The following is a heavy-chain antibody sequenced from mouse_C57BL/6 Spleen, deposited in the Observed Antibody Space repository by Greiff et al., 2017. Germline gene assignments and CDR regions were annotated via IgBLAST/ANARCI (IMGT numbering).Heavy chain of an antibody. D-gene: IGHD1-1*01. Sequence: VQLVESGAELVKPGASVKISCKASGYAFSSYWMNWVKQRPGTGLEWIGQIYPGDGDTNYNGKFKGKATLTAAKSSSTAYMQRSSLTSEDSAVYFCARDYGSLFAYWGQGTLVTVAA. V-gene: IGHV1-80*01. CDR1: GYAFSSYW. CDR3: ARDYGSLFAY. J-gene: IGHJ3*01. CDR2: IYPGDGDT.